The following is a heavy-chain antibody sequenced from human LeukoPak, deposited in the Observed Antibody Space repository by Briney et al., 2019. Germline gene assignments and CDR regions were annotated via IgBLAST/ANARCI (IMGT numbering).Heavy chain of an antibody. J-gene: IGHJ6*02. CDR1: GGSISSYY. V-gene: IGHV4-59*01. CDR3: ARGYCSGGSCYWPYYYYYGMDV. D-gene: IGHD2-15*01. Sequence: PSETLSLTCTVSGGSISSYYWSWIRQPPGKGLEWIGYIYYSGSTNYNPSLKSRVTISVDTSKNQFSLKLSSVTAADTAVYYCARGYCSGGSCYWPYYYYYGMDVWGQGTTVTVS. CDR2: IYYSGST.